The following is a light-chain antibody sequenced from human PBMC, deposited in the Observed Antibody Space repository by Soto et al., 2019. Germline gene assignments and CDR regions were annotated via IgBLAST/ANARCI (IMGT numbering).Light chain of an antibody. J-gene: IGKJ2*01. Sequence: DIQMTQSPSTLSGSVGDRVTITCRASQTISSWLAWYQQKPGKAPKLLIYKASTLKSGVPSRFSASGSGTEFTLTISSLQPADFAVYYCQQYFNWPPYTFGQGTKVDIK. CDR3: QQYFNWPPYT. CDR1: QTISSW. CDR2: KAS. V-gene: IGKV1-5*03.